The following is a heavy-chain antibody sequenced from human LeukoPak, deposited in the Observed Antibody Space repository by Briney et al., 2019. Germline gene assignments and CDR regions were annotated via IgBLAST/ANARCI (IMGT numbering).Heavy chain of an antibody. CDR3: AAAAYGSGSYTVDY. D-gene: IGHD3-10*01. CDR1: GGSISSYY. CDR2: IYYSGST. Sequence: SETLSLTCTVSGGSISSYYWSWIRQPPGKGLEWIGYIYYSGSTKYNPSLKSRVTISVDTSNNQFSLKLSSVTAADTAVYYCAAAAYGSGSYTVDYWGQGTLVTVSS. J-gene: IGHJ4*02. V-gene: IGHV4-59*01.